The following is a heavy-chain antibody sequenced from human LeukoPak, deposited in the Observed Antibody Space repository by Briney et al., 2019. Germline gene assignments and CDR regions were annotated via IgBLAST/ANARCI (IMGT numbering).Heavy chain of an antibody. CDR1: GFTFSSYA. J-gene: IGHJ2*01. V-gene: IGHV3-30-3*01. CDR2: ISYDGSNK. D-gene: IGHD1-1*01. Sequence: GGSLRLSCAASGFTFSSYAMHWVRQAPGKGLEWVAVISYDGSNKYYADSVKGRFTISRDNSKNTLYLQMNSLRAEDTAVYYCAKDPSLGDDFNWYFDLWGRGTLVTVSS. CDR3: AKDPSLGDDFNWYFDL.